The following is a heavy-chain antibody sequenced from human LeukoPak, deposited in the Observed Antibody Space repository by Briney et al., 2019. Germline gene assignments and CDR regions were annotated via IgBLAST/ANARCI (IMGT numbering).Heavy chain of an antibody. D-gene: IGHD2-8*01. J-gene: IGHJ4*02. V-gene: IGHV1-69*04. CDR1: GGTFSSYA. CDR2: IIPIRGVA. CDR3: ASDRMSAPFDY. Sequence: SVQVSCKASGGTFSSYAIRWVRQAPGQGLEWMGRIIPIRGVANYAQKFQGRVTITADKSTSTAYMELSSLRSEDTAGYYCASDRMSAPFDYWGQGTLVTVSS.